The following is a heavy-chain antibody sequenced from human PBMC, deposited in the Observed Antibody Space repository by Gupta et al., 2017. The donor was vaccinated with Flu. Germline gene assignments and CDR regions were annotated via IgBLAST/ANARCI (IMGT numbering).Heavy chain of an antibody. CDR2: IFSSDQT. D-gene: IGHD3-16*01. CDR3: ARNYDYVRRSWRPNWFDP. V-gene: IGHV2-26*01. CDR1: GFSLTNPTMG. J-gene: IGHJ5*02. Sequence: QVTLKESGPVLVKPTETLTLTCSVSGFSLTNPTMGVSWIRQPPGKALEWLAHIFSSDQTSYSTSLKTRLSISKDTSKSQVILTMTNMDPVDTGTYYCARNYDYVRRSWRPNWFDPWGQGALVTVSS.